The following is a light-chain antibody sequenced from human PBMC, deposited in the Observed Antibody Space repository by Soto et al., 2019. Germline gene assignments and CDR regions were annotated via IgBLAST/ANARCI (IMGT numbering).Light chain of an antibody. J-gene: IGLJ2*01. CDR3: QSYDSSLSGSVV. CDR2: GNS. CDR1: SSNIGAGYD. Sequence: QAVVTQPPSVSGAPGQRVTISCTGSSSNIGAGYDVHWYQQLPGTAPKLLIYGNSNRASGVPDRFSGSKSGTSASLAITGLQAEDEADYYCQSYDSSLSGSVVFGGGTKLTVL. V-gene: IGLV1-40*01.